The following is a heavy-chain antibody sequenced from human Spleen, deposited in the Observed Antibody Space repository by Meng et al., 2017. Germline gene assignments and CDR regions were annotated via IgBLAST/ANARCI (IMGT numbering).Heavy chain of an antibody. CDR3: VRNEGYSFGA. CDR1: GDSISSRDW. J-gene: IGHJ5*02. Sequence: QVQLQQWGAGLVKPSGTLSLTCAVSGDSISSRDWWSWVRQPPGKGLEWIGEISQGSGRTNYNPSLKSRVTISLDKSKNQFSLNVNSVTAADTAVYYCVRNEGYSFGAWGQGTLVTVSS. D-gene: IGHD2-21*01. CDR2: ISQGSGRT. V-gene: IGHV4-4*02.